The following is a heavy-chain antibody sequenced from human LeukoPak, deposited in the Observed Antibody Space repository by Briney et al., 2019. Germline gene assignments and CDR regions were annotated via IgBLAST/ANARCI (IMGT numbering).Heavy chain of an antibody. CDR1: GFTFSSYE. Sequence: GGSLRLSCAASGFTFSSYEMNWVRQAPGKGLEWVSYISSSGSTIYYADSVKGRFTISRDNAKNSLYLQMNSLRAEDTAVYYCAREQTYGDYGNWFDPWGQGTLVTVSS. CDR2: ISSSGSTI. D-gene: IGHD4-17*01. J-gene: IGHJ5*02. CDR3: AREQTYGDYGNWFDP. V-gene: IGHV3-48*03.